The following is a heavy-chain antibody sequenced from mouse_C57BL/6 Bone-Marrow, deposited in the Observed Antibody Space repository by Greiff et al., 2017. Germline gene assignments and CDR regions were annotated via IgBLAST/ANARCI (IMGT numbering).Heavy chain of an antibody. CDR2: IDPSDSYT. J-gene: IGHJ3*01. CDR1: GYTFTSYW. D-gene: IGHD4-1*01. CDR3: ARGLGRFAY. Sequence: VQLQQPGAELVRPGTSVKLSCKASGYTFTSYWMHWVKQRPGQGLEWIGVIDPSDSYTNYNQKFKGKATLTVDTSSSTAYMQLSSLTSEYSAVYYCARGLGRFAYWGQGTLVTVSA. V-gene: IGHV1-59*01.